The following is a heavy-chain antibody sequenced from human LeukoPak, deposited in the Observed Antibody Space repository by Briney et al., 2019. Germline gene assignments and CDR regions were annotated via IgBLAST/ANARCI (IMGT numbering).Heavy chain of an antibody. D-gene: IGHD3-22*01. V-gene: IGHV1-46*01. Sequence: ASVKVSCKAYGYTFTSYYMHWVRQAPGQGLEWMGIINPSDGSTSYAQKFQGRVTMTRDTSTSTVYMELSSLRSEDMAVYYCATERYYDSSGYRSHDAFDIWGQGTMVTVSS. CDR2: INPSDGST. J-gene: IGHJ3*02. CDR1: GYTFTSYY. CDR3: ATERYYDSSGYRSHDAFDI.